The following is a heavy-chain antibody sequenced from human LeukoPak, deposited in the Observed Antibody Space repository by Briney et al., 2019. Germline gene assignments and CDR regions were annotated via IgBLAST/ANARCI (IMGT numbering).Heavy chain of an antibody. CDR3: ARVKHSSSSNGWFDP. J-gene: IGHJ5*02. CDR1: GFTFSSYW. V-gene: IGHV3-7*01. D-gene: IGHD6-6*01. Sequence: GGSLRLSCAASGFTFSSYWMSWVRQAPGKGLEWVANIKQDGSEKYYVDSVKGRFTISRDNAKNSLYLQMNSLRAEDTAVYYCARVKHSSSSNGWFDPWGQGTLVTVSS. CDR2: IKQDGSEK.